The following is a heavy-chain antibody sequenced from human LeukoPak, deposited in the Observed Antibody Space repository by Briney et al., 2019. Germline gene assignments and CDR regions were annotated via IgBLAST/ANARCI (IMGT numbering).Heavy chain of an antibody. D-gene: IGHD4-11*01. CDR3: ARDDNYGIFVNVDY. V-gene: IGHV1-18*01. Sequence: VASAKVSCKASGYTFTRYGISWVRQAPGQAPEWMGWISTSTGDTKYTQKFQGRVTLTTDTSTSTAYMELSSLRSDDTAVYYCARDDNYGIFVNVDYWGQGTLVTVSS. CDR2: ISTSTGDT. CDR1: GYTFTRYG. J-gene: IGHJ4*02.